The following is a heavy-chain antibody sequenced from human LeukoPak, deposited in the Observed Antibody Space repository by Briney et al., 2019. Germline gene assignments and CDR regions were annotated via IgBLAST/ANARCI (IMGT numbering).Heavy chain of an antibody. CDR3: AKMSIAAAGTGY. V-gene: IGHV3-30*18. Sequence: GGSLRLPCAASGFTFSSYGMHWVRQAPGKGLEWVAVISYDGSNKYYADSVKGRFTISRDNSKNTLYLQMNSLRAEDTAVYYCAKMSIAAAGTGYWGQGTLVTVSS. J-gene: IGHJ4*02. CDR2: ISYDGSNK. CDR1: GFTFSSYG. D-gene: IGHD6-13*01.